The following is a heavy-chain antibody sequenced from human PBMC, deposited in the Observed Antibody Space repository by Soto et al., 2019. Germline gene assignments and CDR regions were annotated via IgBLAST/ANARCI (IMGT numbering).Heavy chain of an antibody. V-gene: IGHV4-59*01. J-gene: IGHJ6*02. CDR1: GGSISSYY. Sequence: SETLSLTCTVSGGSISSYYWSWIRQPPGKGLEWIGYIYYSGSTNYNPSLKSRVTISVDTSKNQFSLKLSSVTAADTAVYYCARDHLWFGEDAYYYYGMDVWGQGTTVTVSS. CDR2: IYYSGST. CDR3: ARDHLWFGEDAYYYYGMDV. D-gene: IGHD3-10*01.